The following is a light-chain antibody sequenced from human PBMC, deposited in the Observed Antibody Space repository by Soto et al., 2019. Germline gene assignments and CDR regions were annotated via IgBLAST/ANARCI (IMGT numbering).Light chain of an antibody. CDR1: NSDVGGYNY. Sequence: QSALTQPRSVSGSPGQSVTISCTGTNSDVGGYNYVSWYQQYPGKAPKLMISGLSERPSGVPDRFSGSKSGNTASLTISGHQAEDEADYYCCSYVDTDTWVFGGGTKLTVL. V-gene: IGLV2-11*01. CDR3: CSYVDTDTWV. CDR2: GLS. J-gene: IGLJ3*02.